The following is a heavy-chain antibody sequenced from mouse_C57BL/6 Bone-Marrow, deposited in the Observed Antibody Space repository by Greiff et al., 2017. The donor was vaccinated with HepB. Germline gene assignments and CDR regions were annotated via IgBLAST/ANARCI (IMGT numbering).Heavy chain of an antibody. CDR1: GFTFSSYA. V-gene: IGHV5-9-1*02. CDR2: ISSGGDYI. J-gene: IGHJ4*01. D-gene: IGHD2-1*01. CDR3: TRGNPGAMDY. Sequence: EVKLMESGEGLVKPGGSLKLSCAASGFTFSSYAMSWVRQTPEKRLEWVAYISSGGDYIYYADTVNGRFTISRDNARNTLYLQMSSLKSEDTAMYYCTRGNPGAMDYWGQGTSVTVSS.